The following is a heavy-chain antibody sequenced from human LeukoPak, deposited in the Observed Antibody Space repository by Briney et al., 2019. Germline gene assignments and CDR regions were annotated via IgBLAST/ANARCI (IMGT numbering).Heavy chain of an antibody. CDR3: ARVVVGGWNYGMDV. CDR2: TTTITSDT. J-gene: IGHJ6*02. V-gene: IGHV3-21*04. Sequence: PGGSLRLSCAASGFTFRSYTMNWVRQAPAKGLHWVSFTTTITSDTYHADSVKGRFPITRDNAKNSLYLQMNSLRAQDTGGYFFARVVVGGWNYGMDVWGQGTTVTVCS. D-gene: IGHD2-15*01. CDR1: GFTFRSYT.